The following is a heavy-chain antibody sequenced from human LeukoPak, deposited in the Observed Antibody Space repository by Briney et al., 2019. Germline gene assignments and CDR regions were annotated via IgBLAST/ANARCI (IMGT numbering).Heavy chain of an antibody. J-gene: IGHJ6*03. CDR1: GYIFTNYY. V-gene: IGHV1-46*01. CDR3: VRDHYYGSGRYDYYMDV. CDR2: INPSGGGT. Sequence: GASVKVSCKASGYIFTNYYMNWVRQAPGQWLEWMGIINPSGGGTSYAQKFQGRVTMTRDTSISTAYMELNRLRSDDTAVYYCVRDHYYGSGRYDYYMDVWGKGTTVTISS. D-gene: IGHD3-10*01.